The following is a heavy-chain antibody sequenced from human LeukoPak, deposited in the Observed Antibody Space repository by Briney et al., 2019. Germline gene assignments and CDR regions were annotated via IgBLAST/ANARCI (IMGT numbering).Heavy chain of an antibody. D-gene: IGHD6-13*01. J-gene: IGHJ3*02. CDR3: ARVSRASDSSSWLVWAFDI. CDR1: GGSISSYY. Sequence: SETLSLTCTVSGGSISSYYWSWIRQPPGKGPEWIGYIYYSGSTNYNPSLKSRVTISVDTSKNQFSLKLSSVTAADTAVYYCARVSRASDSSSWLVWAFDIWGQGIMVTVSS. CDR2: IYYSGST. V-gene: IGHV4-59*01.